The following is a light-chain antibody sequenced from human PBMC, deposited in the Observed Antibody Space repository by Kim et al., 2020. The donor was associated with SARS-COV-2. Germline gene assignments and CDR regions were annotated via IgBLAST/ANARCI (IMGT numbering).Light chain of an antibody. J-gene: IGLJ3*02. Sequence: GPKVNLSCTGSSANIGTNYVSWYQQLPGTVPKVLIYNNNKRPSGIPDRFSGSKSGTSGTLDITGLQTGDEADYYCRTWDSSLSVWLFGGGTKVTVL. CDR1: SANIGTNY. CDR2: NNN. CDR3: RTWDSSLSVWL. V-gene: IGLV1-51*01.